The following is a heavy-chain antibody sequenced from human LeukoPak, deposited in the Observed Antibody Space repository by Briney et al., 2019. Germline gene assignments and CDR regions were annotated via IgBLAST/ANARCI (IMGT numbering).Heavy chain of an antibody. CDR3: ARHSGAVYYYGAGPDQ. V-gene: IGHV4-34*01. J-gene: IGHJ4*02. Sequence: SETLSLTCTVSGGSFSVSGYYWSWIRQPPGKGLQWIGEITHSGFTKYNPSLESRVTLSLDTSKNQCSLNLTSVTAADRALYYCARHSGAVYYYGAGPDQWGPGTLVTVSS. CDR2: ITHSGFT. D-gene: IGHD3-10*01. CDR1: GGSFSVSGYY.